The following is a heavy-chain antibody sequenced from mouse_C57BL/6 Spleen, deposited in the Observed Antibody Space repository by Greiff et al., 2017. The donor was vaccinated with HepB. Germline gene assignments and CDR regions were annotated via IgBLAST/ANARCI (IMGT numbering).Heavy chain of an antibody. CDR3: ARYYGSSYGYFDY. V-gene: IGHV1-55*01. CDR1: GYTFTSYW. J-gene: IGHJ2*01. CDR2: IYPGSGST. D-gene: IGHD1-1*01. Sequence: VQLQQPGAELVKPGASVKMSCKASGYTFTSYWITWVKQRPGQGLEWIGDIYPGSGSTNYNEKFKSKATLTVDTSSSTAYVQLSSLTSEDSAVYYCARYYGSSYGYFDYWGQGTTLTVSS.